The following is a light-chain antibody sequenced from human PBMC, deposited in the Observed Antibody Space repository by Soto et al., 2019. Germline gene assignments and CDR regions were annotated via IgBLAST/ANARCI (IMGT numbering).Light chain of an antibody. Sequence: DIHMTQSPSTLSASVGDRVAITCRASQNINTWLAWYQQKPGKAPNLLIYQASTLERGVPSRFSGRGSATEFTLTISSLQPDDFATYYCQQYSNYPVTFGQGTKLEIK. J-gene: IGKJ2*01. CDR2: QAS. V-gene: IGKV1-5*03. CDR1: QNINTW. CDR3: QQYSNYPVT.